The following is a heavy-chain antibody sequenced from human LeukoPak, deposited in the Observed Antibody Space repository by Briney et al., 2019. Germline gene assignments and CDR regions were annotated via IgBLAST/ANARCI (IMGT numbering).Heavy chain of an antibody. CDR1: GGSISSGGYS. CDR2: IYHSGST. Sequence: SQTLSLTCAVSGGSISSGGYSWSWIRQPPGKGLEWIGYIYHSGSTYYNPSLKSRVTISVDRSKNQFSLKLSSVTAADTAVYYCARGGIAAVGKTEFVFDYWGQGTLVTVSS. CDR3: ARGGIAAVGKTEFVFDY. V-gene: IGHV4-30-2*01. D-gene: IGHD6-13*01. J-gene: IGHJ4*02.